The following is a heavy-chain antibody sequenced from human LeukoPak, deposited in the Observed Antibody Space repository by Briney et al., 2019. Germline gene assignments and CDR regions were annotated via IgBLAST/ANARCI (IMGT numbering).Heavy chain of an antibody. CDR2: ISSSSSYI. J-gene: IGHJ4*02. CDR3: ARDLGYCSGGSCSVVDY. V-gene: IGHV3-21*01. CDR1: GFTFSSYS. D-gene: IGHD2-15*01. Sequence: GGSLRLSCAASGFTFSSYSMNWVRQAPGKGLEWVSSISSSSSYIYYADSVKGRFTISRDNAKNSLYLQMNSLRAEDTAVDYCARDLGYCSGGSCSVVDYWGQGTLVTVSS.